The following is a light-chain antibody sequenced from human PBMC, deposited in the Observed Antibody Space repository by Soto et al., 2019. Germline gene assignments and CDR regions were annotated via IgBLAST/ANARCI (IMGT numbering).Light chain of an antibody. Sequence: EIVLTQSPATLSLSPGERVTLSCRASQNVSTYLAWYQQKPGQAPRLLIYDASDRATGIPARFSGSGSGTDFTLTISSPEPEVSSVYYCQQRPNWLTFGPGTKVDIK. V-gene: IGKV3-11*01. CDR2: DAS. CDR1: QNVSTY. CDR3: QQRPNWLT. J-gene: IGKJ3*01.